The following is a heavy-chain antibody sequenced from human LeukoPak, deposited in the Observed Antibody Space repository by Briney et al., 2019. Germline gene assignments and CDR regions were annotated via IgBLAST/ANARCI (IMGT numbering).Heavy chain of an antibody. D-gene: IGHD2-21*01. J-gene: IGHJ3*02. Sequence: ASVKVSCKASGYTFTGYYMHWVRQAPGQGLEWLGWINPNSGDTSYAQKFQGRVTMTRDTYISTAYMELSRLRSDDTALYYCARDLVHAFDIWGQGTMVTVSS. V-gene: IGHV1-2*02. CDR2: INPNSGDT. CDR1: GYTFTGYY. CDR3: ARDLVHAFDI.